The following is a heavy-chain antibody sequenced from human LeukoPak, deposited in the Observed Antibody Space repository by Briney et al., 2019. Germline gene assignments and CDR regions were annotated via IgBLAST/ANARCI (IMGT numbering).Heavy chain of an antibody. CDR1: GFTFSSYG. V-gene: IGHV3-30*18. CDR3: AKLNIPVGY. CDR2: ISYDGSNK. J-gene: IGHJ4*02. Sequence: GWSLRLSCAASGFTFSSYGMHWVRQAPGKGLEWVAVISYDGSNKYYADSVKGRFTISRDNSKNTLYLQMNSLRAEDTAVYYCAKLNIPVGYWGQGTLVTVSS. D-gene: IGHD2/OR15-2a*01.